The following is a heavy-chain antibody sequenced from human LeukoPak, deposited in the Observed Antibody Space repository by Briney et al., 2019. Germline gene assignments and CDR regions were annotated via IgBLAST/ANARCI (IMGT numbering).Heavy chain of an antibody. Sequence: SETLSLTCTVSGASISNYYWSWIRQPPGKGLEWIGEINHSGSTNYNPSLKSRVTISVDTSKNQFSLKLSSVTAADTAVYYCARAGVYYYDSSGYSDWGQGTLVTVSS. D-gene: IGHD3-22*01. J-gene: IGHJ4*02. CDR2: INHSGST. CDR3: ARAGVYYYDSSGYSD. CDR1: GASISNYY. V-gene: IGHV4-34*01.